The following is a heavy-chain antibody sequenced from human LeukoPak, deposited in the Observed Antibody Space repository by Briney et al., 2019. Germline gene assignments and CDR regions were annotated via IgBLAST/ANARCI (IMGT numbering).Heavy chain of an antibody. J-gene: IGHJ4*02. D-gene: IGHD2-15*01. CDR2: ISTSSSYI. CDR3: AKSGLNRFDY. Sequence: GGSLRLSCAASGFSFSSYSMNWVRQAPGKGLEWVSCISTSSSYIYYADSVKGRFTISRDNAKNSLYLQMNSLRAEDTAVYYCAKSGLNRFDYWGQGTLVTVSS. V-gene: IGHV3-21*04. CDR1: GFSFSSYS.